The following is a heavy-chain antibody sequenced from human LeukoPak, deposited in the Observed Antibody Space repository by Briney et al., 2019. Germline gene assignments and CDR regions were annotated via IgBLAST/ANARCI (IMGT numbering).Heavy chain of an antibody. Sequence: DPSETLSLTCAVYGGSFSGYYWSWIRQPPGKGLEWIGEINHSGSTNYNPSLKSRVTISVDTSENQFSLKLSSVTAADTAVYYCARPNSSGWYQQGMDVWGQGTTVTVSS. CDR3: ARPNSSGWYQQGMDV. D-gene: IGHD6-19*01. J-gene: IGHJ6*02. CDR1: GGSFSGYY. V-gene: IGHV4-34*01. CDR2: INHSGST.